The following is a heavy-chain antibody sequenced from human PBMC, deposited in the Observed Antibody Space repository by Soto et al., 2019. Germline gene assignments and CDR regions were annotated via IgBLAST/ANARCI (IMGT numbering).Heavy chain of an antibody. V-gene: IGHV3-33*01. CDR3: ARESLPFFYYMDV. CDR2: IWSDESNK. CDR1: GFTFSSYA. Sequence: GGSLRLSCAASGFTFSSYAMHWVRQAPGKGLEWVAIIWSDESNKYYADSVKGRFTISRDISKNTLYLQMNSLTSEDTAVYYCARESLPFFYYMDVWGRGTTVTVSS. J-gene: IGHJ6*03. D-gene: IGHD3-10*01.